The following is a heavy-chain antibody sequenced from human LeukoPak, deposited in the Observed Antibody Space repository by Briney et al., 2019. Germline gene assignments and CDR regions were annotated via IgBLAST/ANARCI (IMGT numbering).Heavy chain of an antibody. Sequence: PGRSLRLSCAASGFTFSSYAMHWVHQAPGKGLEWVAVISYDGSNKYYADSVKGRFTISRDNSKNTLYLQMNSLRAEDTAVYYCARDAASYCSGSSCYYYYYGMDVWGQGTTVTVSS. J-gene: IGHJ6*02. D-gene: IGHD2-15*01. CDR1: GFTFSSYA. CDR3: ARDAASYCSGSSCYYYYYGMDV. CDR2: ISYDGSNK. V-gene: IGHV3-30*04.